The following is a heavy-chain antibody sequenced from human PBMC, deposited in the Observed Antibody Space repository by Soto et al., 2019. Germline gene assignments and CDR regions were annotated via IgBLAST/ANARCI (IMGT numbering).Heavy chain of an antibody. CDR3: ATQTGLYYYGMDV. V-gene: IGHV4-59*01. CDR2: IFYSGST. J-gene: IGHJ6*02. Sequence: SETLSPPCTVSGGSLNAFFWSSARQPPGKGLESIGYIFYSGSTNYNPSLKSRVTISLDTSKTQFSLNLTSVTAADTAVYYCATQTGLYYYGMDVWGQGTTVTVSS. CDR1: GGSLNAFF.